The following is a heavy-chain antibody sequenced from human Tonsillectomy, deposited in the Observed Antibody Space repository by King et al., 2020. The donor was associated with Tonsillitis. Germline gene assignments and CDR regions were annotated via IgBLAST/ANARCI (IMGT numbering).Heavy chain of an antibody. CDR1: GGSMSSYY. J-gene: IGHJ4*02. CDR2: IYYSGST. D-gene: IGHD2-8*02. V-gene: IGHV4-59*01. Sequence: VQLQESGPGLVKPSETLSLTCTVSGGSMSSYYWSWIRQPPGKGLEWIGYIYYSGSTNYNPSLRSRVTISIDTSKTQFSLKVNSVTAADTAVYYCARGGRGVLVKAVDYWGQGTLVTVSS. CDR3: ARGGRGVLVKAVDY.